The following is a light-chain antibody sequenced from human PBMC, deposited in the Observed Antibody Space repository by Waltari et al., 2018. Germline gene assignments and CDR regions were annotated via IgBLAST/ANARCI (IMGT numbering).Light chain of an antibody. Sequence: DIQMTQSPSSLSASVGDKVTITCHASQDITSWLAWYQQKPGKAPQPLIYAASTLHSGVPSRFSGSGSGTDYSLIISSLQPEDFATYYCQQYDDFPPTFGQGTKVEI. CDR1: QDITSW. J-gene: IGKJ1*01. V-gene: IGKV1D-16*01. CDR3: QQYDDFPPT. CDR2: AAS.